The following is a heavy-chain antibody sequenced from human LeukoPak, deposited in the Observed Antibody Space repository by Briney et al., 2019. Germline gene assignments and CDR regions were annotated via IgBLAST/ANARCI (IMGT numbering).Heavy chain of an antibody. CDR3: VRPELPGWSVLFDF. J-gene: IGHJ4*02. V-gene: IGHV3-21*01. CDR1: GFTFSSYS. D-gene: IGHD2-15*01. Sequence: GGSLRLSCAASGFTFSSYSMNWVRQAPGKGLEWVSSISSSSSYIYYADSVKGRFTISRDNAKNSLYLQMNSLRAEDTAVYFCVRPELPGWSVLFDFWGQGTLVTVSS. CDR2: ISSSSSYI.